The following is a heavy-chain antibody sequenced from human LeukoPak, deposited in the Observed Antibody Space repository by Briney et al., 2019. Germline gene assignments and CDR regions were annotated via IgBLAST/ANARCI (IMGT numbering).Heavy chain of an antibody. CDR2: IYYSGST. CDR3: ALETPDSNAFDI. CDR1: GGSIGSNSYY. V-gene: IGHV4-39*07. D-gene: IGHD3-22*01. J-gene: IGHJ3*02. Sequence: SETLSLTCTVSGGSIGSNSYYWGWIRQPPGKGLEWIGSIYYSGSTYYNPSLKSRVTISVDTSKIQFSLKLSSVTAADTAVYYCALETPDSNAFDIWGQGTMVTVSS.